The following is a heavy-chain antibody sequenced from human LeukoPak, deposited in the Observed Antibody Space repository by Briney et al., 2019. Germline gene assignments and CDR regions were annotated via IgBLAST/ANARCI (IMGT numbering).Heavy chain of an antibody. D-gene: IGHD1-26*01. CDR1: GFTFSSYW. J-gene: IGHJ3*02. Sequence: GGSLRLSCAASGFTFSSYWIHWVRQAPGKGLVWVSRINSDGSGTTYADSVKGRFTISRDNVKNTLYLQMNSLGAEDTAVYYCARTTSMSYVGDAFDIWGQGTMVTVSS. CDR2: INSDGSGT. V-gene: IGHV3-74*01. CDR3: ARTTSMSYVGDAFDI.